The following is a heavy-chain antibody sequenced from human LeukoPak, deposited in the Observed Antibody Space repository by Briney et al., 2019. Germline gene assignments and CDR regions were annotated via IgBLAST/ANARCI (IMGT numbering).Heavy chain of an antibody. CDR3: AKGRITMVRGVVYFDY. J-gene: IGHJ4*02. Sequence: GGSLRLSCAASGFTFSSYAMHWVRQAPGKGLEYVSAISSNGGSTYYADSVKGRFTISRDNSKNTLYLQMNSLRAEDTAVYYCAKGRITMVRGVVYFDYWGQGTLVTVSS. D-gene: IGHD3-10*01. CDR2: ISSNGGST. V-gene: IGHV3-64*04. CDR1: GFTFSSYA.